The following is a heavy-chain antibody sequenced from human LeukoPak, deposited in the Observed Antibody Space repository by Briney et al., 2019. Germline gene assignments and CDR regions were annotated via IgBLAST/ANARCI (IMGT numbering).Heavy chain of an antibody. J-gene: IGHJ4*02. CDR1: GYTFSDYA. V-gene: IGHV3-23*01. CDR3: ARAKGYFDLGNYYGFFDY. CDR2: ISATTGTL. Sequence: QTGGSLRLSCEASGYTFSDYAMSWVRQAPGKGLEWVSTISATTGTLYYADSVRGRFTISRDNSKDTLYLQMQSLRADDTAVYHCARAKGYFDLGNYYGFFDYWGQGTLVTVSS. D-gene: IGHD3/OR15-3a*01.